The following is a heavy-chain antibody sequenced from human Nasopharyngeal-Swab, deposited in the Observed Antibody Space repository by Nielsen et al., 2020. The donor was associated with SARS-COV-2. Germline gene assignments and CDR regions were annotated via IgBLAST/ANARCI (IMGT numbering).Heavy chain of an antibody. CDR1: GYTLTELS. CDR3: ARDGNGGGYYYYGMDV. Sequence: ASVKVSCKVSGYTLTELSMHWVRQAPGKGLEWMGGFDPEDGETIYAQKLQGRVTMTTDTSTSTAYMELRSLRSDDTAVYYCARDGNGGGYYYYGMDVWGQGTTVTVSS. CDR2: FDPEDGET. V-gene: IGHV1-24*01. J-gene: IGHJ6*02. D-gene: IGHD4-23*01.